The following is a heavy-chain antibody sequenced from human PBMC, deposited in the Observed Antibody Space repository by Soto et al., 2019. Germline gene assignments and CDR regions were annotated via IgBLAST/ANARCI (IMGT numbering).Heavy chain of an antibody. V-gene: IGHV1-18*01. CDR2: ISAYNGNT. D-gene: IGHD6-13*01. CDR3: ARVSPSSRAAEP. Sequence: GASVKVSCKASGYTFTSYGISWVRQAPGQGLEWMGWISAYNGNTNYAQSLQGRVTMTTDTSTTTAYMELRSLKSDDTAVYYCARVSPSSRAAEPWGQRTPVTVSS. J-gene: IGHJ4*02. CDR1: GYTFTSYG.